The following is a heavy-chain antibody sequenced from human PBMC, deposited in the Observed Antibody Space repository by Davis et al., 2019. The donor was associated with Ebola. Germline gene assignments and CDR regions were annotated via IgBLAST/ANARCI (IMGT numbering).Heavy chain of an antibody. CDR2: ISAYNGNT. J-gene: IGHJ4*02. Sequence: ASVKVSCKASGYTFTGYYMHWVRQAPGQGFEWMGWISAYNGNTNYAQKLQGRVTMTTDTSTSTAYMELRSLRSDDTAVYYCAREGLGATGLSDYWGQGTLVTVSS. CDR3: AREGLGATGLSDY. V-gene: IGHV1-18*04. CDR1: GYTFTGYY. D-gene: IGHD1-26*01.